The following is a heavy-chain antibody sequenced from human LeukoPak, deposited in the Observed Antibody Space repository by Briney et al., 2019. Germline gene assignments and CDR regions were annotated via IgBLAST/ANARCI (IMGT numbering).Heavy chain of an antibody. V-gene: IGHV1-3*01. J-gene: IGHJ6*02. CDR3: ASVVVPAAMPSYYGTDV. CDR1: GYTFTSYA. D-gene: IGHD2-2*01. Sequence: ASVKVSCKASGYTFTSYAMHWVRQAPGQRLEWMGWINAGNGNTKYSQKFQGRVIITRDTSASTAYMELSSLRSEDTAVYYCASVVVPAAMPSYYGTDVWGQGTTVTVSS. CDR2: INAGNGNT.